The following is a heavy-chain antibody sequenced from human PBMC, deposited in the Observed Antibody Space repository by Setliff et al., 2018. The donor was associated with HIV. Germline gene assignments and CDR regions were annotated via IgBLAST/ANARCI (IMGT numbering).Heavy chain of an antibody. CDR2: INNSGST. Sequence: SETLSLTCAVYAGSFSGYYWSWIRQPSGKGLEWIGEINNSGSTNYNPSLKSRVTISVDMSKKEFSLKLTSVTAADTAVYYCARTLRAAAMGYFDYWGQGTLVTVSS. J-gene: IGHJ4*02. CDR1: AGSFSGYY. V-gene: IGHV4-34*01. CDR3: ARTLRAAAMGYFDY. D-gene: IGHD5-18*01.